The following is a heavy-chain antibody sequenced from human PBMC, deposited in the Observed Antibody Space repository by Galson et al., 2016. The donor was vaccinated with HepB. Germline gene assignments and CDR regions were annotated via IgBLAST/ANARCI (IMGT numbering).Heavy chain of an antibody. D-gene: IGHD3-10*02. J-gene: IGHJ5*02. Sequence: SLRLSCAASGFTFSRYWVHWVRQVPGKGLEWVSSISGSGGSTYYADSVKGRFTISRENSKNTLYLQMNSLRAEDTAVYFCASDYYARDWFDPWGQGPLVTVSS. V-gene: IGHV3-23*01. CDR2: ISGSGGST. CDR3: ASDYYARDWFDP. CDR1: GFTFSRYW.